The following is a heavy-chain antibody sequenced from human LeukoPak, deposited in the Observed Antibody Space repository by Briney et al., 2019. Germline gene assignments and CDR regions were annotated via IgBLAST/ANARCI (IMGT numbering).Heavy chain of an antibody. CDR2: IYYSGST. V-gene: IGHV4-61*01. Sequence: SETLSLTCTVSGYSISSDYYWGWIRQPPGKGLEWFGFIYYSGSTNYNPSLKSRVTISVDTSKNQFSLKLSSVTAADTAVYYCARGRSSMVRGYYYYYMDVWGKGTTVTISS. CDR3: ARGRSSMVRGYYYYYMDV. CDR1: GYSISSDYY. D-gene: IGHD3-10*01. J-gene: IGHJ6*03.